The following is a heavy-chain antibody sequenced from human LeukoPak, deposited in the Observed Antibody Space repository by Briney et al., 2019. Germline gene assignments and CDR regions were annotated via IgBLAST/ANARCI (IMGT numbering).Heavy chain of an antibody. D-gene: IGHD3-10*01. Sequence: GGSLRLSCAASGFTFSSYWMSWVRQAPGEGLEWVADIKQDGSEKYYVDSVKGRFTISRDNAKNSLYLQMNSLRAEDTAVYYCAGTPLWFGELLLDYWGQGTLVTVSS. CDR2: IKQDGSEK. J-gene: IGHJ4*02. V-gene: IGHV3-7*03. CDR1: GFTFSSYW. CDR3: AGTPLWFGELLLDY.